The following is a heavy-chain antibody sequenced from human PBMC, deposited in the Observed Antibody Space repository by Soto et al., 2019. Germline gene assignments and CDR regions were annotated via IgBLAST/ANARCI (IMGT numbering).Heavy chain of an antibody. Sequence: GGSLRLSCAASGFTFSSYAMSWVRQAPGKGLEWVSAISGSGGSTYYADSVKGRFTISRDNSKNTLYLQMNSLRAEDTAVYYCAKFGEDIVATMRYYYYYYYMDVWGKGTTVTVSS. CDR2: ISGSGGST. J-gene: IGHJ6*03. CDR3: AKFGEDIVATMRYYYYYYYMDV. V-gene: IGHV3-23*01. D-gene: IGHD5-12*01. CDR1: GFTFSSYA.